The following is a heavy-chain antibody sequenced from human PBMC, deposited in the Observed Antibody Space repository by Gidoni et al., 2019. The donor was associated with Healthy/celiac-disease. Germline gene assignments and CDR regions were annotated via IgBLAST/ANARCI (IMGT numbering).Heavy chain of an antibody. J-gene: IGHJ4*02. CDR2: TYYRSKWYN. D-gene: IGHD2-15*01. CDR1: GDSGSRHSPA. V-gene: IGHV6-1*01. Sequence: HVQLQQSGPGLVKPSQTLSLTCAISGDSGSRHSPAWNRIRQSPSRGLEWLGRTYYRSKWYNDYAVSVKSRITINPDTSKNQFSLQLNSVTPEDTAVYYCARDGRDCSGGSCYGFVLDYWGQGTLVTVSS. CDR3: ARDGRDCSGGSCYGFVLDY.